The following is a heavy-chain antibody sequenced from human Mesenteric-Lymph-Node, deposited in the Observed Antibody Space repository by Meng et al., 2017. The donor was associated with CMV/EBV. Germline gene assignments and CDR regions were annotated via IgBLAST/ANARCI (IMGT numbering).Heavy chain of an antibody. CDR3: AGVTGDRHGFDV. CDR1: GDSISSYY. Sequence: GSLRLSCTVSGDSISSYYWSWIRQPPGRGLEWIGYIYYSGSTNFNPSLQSRVTISVDTSKNHFSLRLSSVTAADTAVYYCAGVTGDRHGFDVWGQGTMVTVSS. CDR2: IYYSGST. V-gene: IGHV4-59*01. J-gene: IGHJ3*01. D-gene: IGHD7-27*01.